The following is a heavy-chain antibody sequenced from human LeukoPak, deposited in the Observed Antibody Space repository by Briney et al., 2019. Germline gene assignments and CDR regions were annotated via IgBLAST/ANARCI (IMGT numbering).Heavy chain of an antibody. Sequence: GGSLRLFCAASGFSFSSYSMNWVRQAPGKGLEWVSYISNSDSTIYYADSVKGRFTISRDNAKFSLFLQMNTLRDEDTAVYYCARDAATISTYWYFDLWGRGTLVTVSS. J-gene: IGHJ2*01. CDR3: ARDAATISTYWYFDL. CDR1: GFSFSSYS. CDR2: ISNSDSTI. V-gene: IGHV3-48*02. D-gene: IGHD5-24*01.